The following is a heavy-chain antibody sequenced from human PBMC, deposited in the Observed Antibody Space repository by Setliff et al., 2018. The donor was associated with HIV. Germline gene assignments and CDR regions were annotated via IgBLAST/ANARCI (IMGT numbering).Heavy chain of an antibody. CDR3: ASPVVTTPHDAFDI. V-gene: IGHV1-69*02. J-gene: IGHJ3*02. D-gene: IGHD2-15*01. CDR1: GGTFSSYT. CDR2: SIPILGIG. Sequence: ASVKVSCKASGGTFSSYTINWVRQAPGQGLEWMGRSIPILGIGNDEQAQKFKGRVTFTADKSTSTVYMELSSLRSEDTAVYYCASPVVTTPHDAFDIWGQGTMVTVSS.